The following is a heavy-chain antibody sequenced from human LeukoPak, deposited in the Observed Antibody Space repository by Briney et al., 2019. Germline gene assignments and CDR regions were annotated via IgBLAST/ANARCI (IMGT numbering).Heavy chain of an antibody. Sequence: GGSLRLSCAASGFTFDDYAMHWVRQAPGKGLEWVSGISWNSGSTGYADSVKGRFTISRDNAKNSLYLQMNSLRAEDTALYYCAKGYCSSTSCYWFDTWGQGTVVTVSS. J-gene: IGHJ5*02. CDR1: GFTFDDYA. CDR2: ISWNSGST. CDR3: AKGYCSSTSCYWFDT. V-gene: IGHV3-9*01. D-gene: IGHD2-2*01.